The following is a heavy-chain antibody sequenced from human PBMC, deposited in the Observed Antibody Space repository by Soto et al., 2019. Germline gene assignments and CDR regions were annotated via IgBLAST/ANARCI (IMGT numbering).Heavy chain of an antibody. CDR1: GDSVSSNTAS. CDR2: TYFRSKWYN. CDR3: AKGDNLGPKTGYAFDP. J-gene: IGHJ5*02. D-gene: IGHD5-12*01. Sequence: SQTLSLTCALSGDSVSSNTASWNRIRQSPSRGLEWLGRTYFRSKWYNDYAVSVKSRIIINPDTSNNQFSLQLNSVTPEDTAVYFCAKGDNLGPKTGYAFDPWGQGIMVTVSS. V-gene: IGHV6-1*01.